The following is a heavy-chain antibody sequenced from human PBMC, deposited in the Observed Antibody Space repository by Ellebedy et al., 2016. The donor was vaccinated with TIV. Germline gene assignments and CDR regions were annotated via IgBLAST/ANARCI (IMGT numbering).Heavy chain of an antibody. Sequence: PGGSLRLSCAASGFTFSNETMTWVRQAPGKGPEWVSTITANGGTTYYADSVKGRFSISRGNSKSTLFLQLDSLRVEDTALYFCATGGGLDYWGPGTQVTVSS. CDR3: ATGGGLDY. CDR2: ITANGGTT. J-gene: IGHJ4*02. V-gene: IGHV3-23*01. CDR1: GFTFSNET. D-gene: IGHD3-10*01.